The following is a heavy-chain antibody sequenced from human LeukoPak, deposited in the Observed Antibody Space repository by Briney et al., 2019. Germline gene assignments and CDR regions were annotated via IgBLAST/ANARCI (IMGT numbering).Heavy chain of an antibody. CDR1: GGSISSYY. D-gene: IGHD4-17*01. Sequence: PSETLSLTCSVSGGSISSYYWSWIRQPPGKGLEWIGYIYYSGSTNYNPSLKSRVTISVDTSKNQFSLKLSSVTAADTAVYYCARERAVTTYYYFDYWGQGTLVTVSS. CDR3: ARERAVTTYYYFDY. CDR2: IYYSGST. V-gene: IGHV4-59*01. J-gene: IGHJ4*02.